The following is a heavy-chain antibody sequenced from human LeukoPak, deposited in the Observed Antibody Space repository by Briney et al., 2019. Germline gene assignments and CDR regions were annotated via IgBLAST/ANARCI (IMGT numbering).Heavy chain of an antibody. CDR1: GYSFTSYW. Sequence: GESLKISCKGSGYSFTSYWIGWVRQMPGKGLEWMGIIYPGDSDTRYSPSFQGQVTISADKSISTAYLQWSSLKASDTAMYYCARPRITIFGVVMMLYDAFDIWGQGTMVTVSS. V-gene: IGHV5-51*01. D-gene: IGHD3-3*01. J-gene: IGHJ3*02. CDR3: ARPRITIFGVVMMLYDAFDI. CDR2: IYPGDSDT.